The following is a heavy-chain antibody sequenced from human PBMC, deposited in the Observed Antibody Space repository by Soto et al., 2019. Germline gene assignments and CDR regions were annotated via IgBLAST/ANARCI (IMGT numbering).Heavy chain of an antibody. CDR1: GYTFTSYG. V-gene: IGHV1-18*01. CDR3: ATRSPAFDY. CDR2: ISTDKGHT. Sequence: QVQLVQSGPEVKKPGASVKVSCGTSGYTFTSYGISGVRQAAGQGLEWMGWISTDKGHTNYAQKFQGRVTMTTDTSTSTGYMELRSLRSDDTAVYYCATRSPAFDYWGQGTLVTVST. J-gene: IGHJ4*02.